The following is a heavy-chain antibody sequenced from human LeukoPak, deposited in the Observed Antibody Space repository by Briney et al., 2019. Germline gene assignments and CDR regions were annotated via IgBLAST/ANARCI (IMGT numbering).Heavy chain of an antibody. J-gene: IGHJ6*02. CDR1: GFTVSSNY. Sequence: QPGGSLRLSCAASGFTVSSNYMSWVRQAPGKGLEWVSVIYSGGSTYYADSVKGRFTISRDNSKNTLYLQMNSLRAEDTAVYYCARDQWLDAYYYYGMDVWGQGTTVTVSS. CDR2: IYSGGST. D-gene: IGHD6-19*01. V-gene: IGHV3-66*01. CDR3: ARDQWLDAYYYYGMDV.